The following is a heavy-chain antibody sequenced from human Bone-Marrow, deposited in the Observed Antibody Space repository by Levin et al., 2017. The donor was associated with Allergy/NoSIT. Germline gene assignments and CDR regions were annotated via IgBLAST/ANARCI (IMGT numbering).Heavy chain of an antibody. Sequence: GGSLRLSCAASGFTFGDYYMSWIRQAPGKGLEWVAYISGSGTTIYTADSLKGRFTISRDNANNSLYLQMNSLRAEDTAVYYCARDLQPTSTLFQYNWFDPWGQGTLVTVSS. J-gene: IGHJ5*02. D-gene: IGHD2-21*01. CDR2: ISGSGTTI. CDR1: GFTFGDYY. CDR3: ARDLQPTSTLFQYNWFDP. V-gene: IGHV3-11*01.